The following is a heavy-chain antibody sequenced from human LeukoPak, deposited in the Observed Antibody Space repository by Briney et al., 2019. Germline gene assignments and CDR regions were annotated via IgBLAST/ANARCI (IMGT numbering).Heavy chain of an antibody. CDR1: GYTFTSYV. J-gene: IGHJ5*02. Sequence: ASVKVSCKASGYTFTSYVMHWVRQAPGQRLEWMGWINAGNGNTKYSQKFQGRVTITRDTSASTAYMELSSLRSEDTAVYYCARGRCSSTSCAPWWFDPWGQGTLVTVSS. D-gene: IGHD2-2*01. CDR3: ARGRCSSTSCAPWWFDP. CDR2: INAGNGNT. V-gene: IGHV1-3*01.